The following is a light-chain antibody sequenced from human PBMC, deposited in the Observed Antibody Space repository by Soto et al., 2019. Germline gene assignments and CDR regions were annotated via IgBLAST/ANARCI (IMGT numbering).Light chain of an antibody. Sequence: QSALTQPSSVSGSPGQSITISCTGTSSDVGNYNYVSWYQQHPGKAPKLMIHDVSNRPSGVSNRFSGSKSGNTASLTISGLQAEDEADYTSSSTYVFGTGTQLTVL. CDR1: SSDVGNYNY. J-gene: IGLJ1*01. V-gene: IGLV2-14*01. CDR2: DVS. CDR3: SSTYV.